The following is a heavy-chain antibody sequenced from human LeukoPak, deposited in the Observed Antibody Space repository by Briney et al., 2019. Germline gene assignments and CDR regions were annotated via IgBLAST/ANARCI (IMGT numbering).Heavy chain of an antibody. V-gene: IGHV4-59*02. D-gene: IGHD6-19*01. CDR1: GGSVSGYY. J-gene: IGHJ4*02. Sequence: SDTLSLTCTVSGGSVSGYYWSWIRQPPGKGLEWIGYIFYSGSTHYNPSLKSRVAMSIDTSKNQFSLKLSSVTAADTAVYYCATVRSGWGYFDYWGQGTLVTVSS. CDR2: IFYSGST. CDR3: ATVRSGWGYFDY.